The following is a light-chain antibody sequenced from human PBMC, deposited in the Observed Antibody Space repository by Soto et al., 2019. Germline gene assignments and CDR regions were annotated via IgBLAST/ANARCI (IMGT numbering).Light chain of an antibody. CDR2: DVS. J-gene: IGLJ2*01. CDR3: SSYTRNSTIYVI. V-gene: IGLV2-14*01. CDR1: SRDVGGYNY. Sequence: QSVLTQPASVSGSPGQSITISCTGTSRDVGGYNYVSWYQQHPGKAPKLMIYDVSNRPSGVSNRFSGSKSGNTASLTISGLQAEDEADYYCSSYTRNSTIYVIFGGGTKVTLL.